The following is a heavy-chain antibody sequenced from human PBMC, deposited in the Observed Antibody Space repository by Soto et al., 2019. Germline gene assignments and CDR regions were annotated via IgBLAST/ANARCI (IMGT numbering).Heavy chain of an antibody. CDR2: INAGNGNT. J-gene: IGHJ4*02. D-gene: IGHD6-19*01. V-gene: IGHV1-3*05. CDR1: GYNFTGYD. CDR3: ARAVAVAADFDY. Sequence: QVQLVQYGAEEKKPGATLTASCKASGYNFTGYDMHWVREAPGQRLEWMGWINAGNGNTKYSQKFQGRVTITRDTSASTAYMELSSLRSEDTAVYYCARAVAVAADFDYWGQGTLVTVSS.